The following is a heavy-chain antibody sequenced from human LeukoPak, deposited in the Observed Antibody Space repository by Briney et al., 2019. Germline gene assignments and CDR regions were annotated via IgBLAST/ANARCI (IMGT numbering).Heavy chain of an antibody. J-gene: IGHJ4*02. Sequence: GGSLRLSCAASGFTFSSYSMNWVRQAPGKGLEWVSSISSSSSYIYYADSVKGRFTISRDNAKNSLYLQMNSLRAEDTALYYCAKDAQGLVRGGIYFDFWGQGSLVTVSS. CDR2: ISSSSSYI. CDR3: AKDAQGLVRGGIYFDF. CDR1: GFTFSSYS. D-gene: IGHD6-19*01. V-gene: IGHV3-21*04.